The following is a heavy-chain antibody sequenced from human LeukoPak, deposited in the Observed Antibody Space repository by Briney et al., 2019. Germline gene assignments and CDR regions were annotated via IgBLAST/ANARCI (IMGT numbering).Heavy chain of an antibody. Sequence: PGGSLRLSCAASGFTFSSYWMHWVRQAPGKGLVWVSRINTDGSSTNYADSVKGRFTISRDNAKNTLYLQMNSLRAEDTALYHCARVAWNGDYYYYYMDVWGKGTTVTVSS. D-gene: IGHD1-1*01. J-gene: IGHJ6*03. CDR1: GFTFSSYW. CDR2: INTDGSST. V-gene: IGHV3-74*01. CDR3: ARVAWNGDYYYYYMDV.